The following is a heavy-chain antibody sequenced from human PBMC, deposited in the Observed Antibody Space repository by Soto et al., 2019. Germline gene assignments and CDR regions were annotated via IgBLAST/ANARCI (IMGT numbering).Heavy chain of an antibody. CDR1: GFTFSSYN. V-gene: IGHV3-21*01. CDR3: ARDQVGMDV. Sequence: GGSLRLSCAASGFTFSSYNINWVRQAPGKGLEWVSSIGSSSTYTYYADSLKGRLIISRDNAKNSVYLQINSLRAEDTAVYYCARDQVGMDVWGQGTPVTVSS. J-gene: IGHJ6*02. CDR2: IGSSSTYT.